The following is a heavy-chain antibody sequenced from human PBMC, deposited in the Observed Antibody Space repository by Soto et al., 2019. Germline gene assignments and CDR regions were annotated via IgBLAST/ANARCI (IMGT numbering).Heavy chain of an antibody. J-gene: IGHJ6*02. Sequence: SETLSLTCTVSGGSISSGGYYWSWIRQHPGKGLEWIGNIYYTGSTHYDPSLKSRITISLDTSKNQISLKLSSVTAADTAVYYCASSPVTGIYYAMDVWGQGTTVTVSS. CDR3: ASSPVTGIYYAMDV. D-gene: IGHD6-19*01. V-gene: IGHV4-31*03. CDR2: IYYTGST. CDR1: GGSISSGGYY.